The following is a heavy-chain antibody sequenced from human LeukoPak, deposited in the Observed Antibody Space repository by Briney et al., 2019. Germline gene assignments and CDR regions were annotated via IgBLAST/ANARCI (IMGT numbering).Heavy chain of an antibody. V-gene: IGHV1-69*04. Sequence: SVKFSCKASGGNLSSYAISWVRRAPGPGIAWRGRIILILGIVNYAPKCPCRVTITADKSTSTAYMAVSSLRYWDTAVYFFARTFRRDWSYAIDYWGQGTLVTVSS. J-gene: IGHJ4*02. CDR2: IILILGIV. CDR1: GGNLSSYA. D-gene: IGHD1-26*01. CDR3: ARTFRRDWSYAIDY.